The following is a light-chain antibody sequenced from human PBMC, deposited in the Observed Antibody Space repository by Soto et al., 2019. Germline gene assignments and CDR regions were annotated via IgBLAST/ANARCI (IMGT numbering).Light chain of an antibody. V-gene: IGLV2-14*01. CDR2: EVS. CDR3: QQYNNWPL. Sequence: QSVLTQPASVSGSLGQSITISCTGTSSDVGAYNYVSWYQQQPGKAPKLMISEVSNRPSGVSNRFSGSKSGNTASLIISGLQAEDEADYYCQQYNNWPLFGQGTK. J-gene: IGLJ3*02. CDR1: SSDVGAYNY.